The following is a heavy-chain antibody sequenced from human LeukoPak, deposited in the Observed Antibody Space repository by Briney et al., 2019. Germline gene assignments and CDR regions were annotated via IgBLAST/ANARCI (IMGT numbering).Heavy chain of an antibody. CDR1: GGSFSGYY. CDR3: ARGQRWLQLYYFDY. CDR2: INHSGST. V-gene: IGHV4-34*01. D-gene: IGHD5-24*01. Sequence: SETLSLTCAVYGGSFSGYYWSWIRQPPGKGLEWIGEINHSGSTNYNPSLKSRVTISVDTSKNQFSLKLSSVTAADTAVYYCARGQRWLQLYYFDYWGQGTLVTVSS. J-gene: IGHJ4*02.